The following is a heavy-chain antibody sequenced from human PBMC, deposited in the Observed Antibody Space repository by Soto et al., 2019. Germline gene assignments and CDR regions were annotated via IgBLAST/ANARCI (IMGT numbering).Heavy chain of an antibody. V-gene: IGHV4-59*01. D-gene: IGHD3-16*02. Sequence: LSLTCTVSGGSISSYYWSWIRQPPGKGLEWIGYIYYSGSTNYNPSLKSRVTISVDTSKNQFSLKLSSVTAADTAVYYCARDGSFNANYIWGSYRYNRPDYYYYMDVWGKGTTVTVSS. CDR1: GGSISSYY. CDR3: ARDGSFNANYIWGSYRYNRPDYYYYMDV. J-gene: IGHJ6*03. CDR2: IYYSGST.